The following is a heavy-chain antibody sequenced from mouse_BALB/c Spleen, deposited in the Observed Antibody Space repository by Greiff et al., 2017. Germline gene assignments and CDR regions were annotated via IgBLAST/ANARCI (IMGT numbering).Heavy chain of an antibody. CDR1: GYAFTNYL. J-gene: IGHJ4*01. D-gene: IGHD4-1*01. CDR2: INPGSGGT. CDR3: ARRNLIWDGYAMDY. Sequence: QVQLKESGAELVRPGTSVKVSCKASGYAFTNYLIEWVKQRPGQGLEWIGVINPGSGGTNYNEKFKGKATLTADKSSSTAYMQLSSLTSDDSAVYFCARRNLIWDGYAMDYWGQGTSVTVSS. V-gene: IGHV1-54*01.